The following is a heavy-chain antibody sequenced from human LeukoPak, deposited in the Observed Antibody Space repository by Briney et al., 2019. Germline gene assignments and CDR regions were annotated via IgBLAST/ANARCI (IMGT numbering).Heavy chain of an antibody. J-gene: IGHJ4*02. CDR3: AKDLDIVATITGN. V-gene: IGHV3-23*01. CDR2: VSGSGGST. D-gene: IGHD5-12*01. Sequence: GGSLRLSCAASGFTFSSYAMSWVRQAPGKGLEWVSGVSGSGGSTYYADSVKGRFTISRDNSKNTLYLQMTSLRAEDTAVHYCAKDLDIVATITGNWGQGTLVTVSS. CDR1: GFTFSSYA.